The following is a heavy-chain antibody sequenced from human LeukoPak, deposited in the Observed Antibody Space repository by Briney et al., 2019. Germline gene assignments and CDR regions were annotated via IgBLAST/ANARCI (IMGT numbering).Heavy chain of an antibody. D-gene: IGHD6-13*01. Sequence: ASVKVSCKASGYTFTGYYMHWVRRAPGQGLEWMGRINPNSGGTNYAQKFQGRVTMTRDTSISTAYMELSRLRSDDTAVYYCARWGPPQQAFDYWGQGTLVTVSS. V-gene: IGHV1-2*06. J-gene: IGHJ4*02. CDR2: INPNSGGT. CDR1: GYTFTGYY. CDR3: ARWGPPQQAFDY.